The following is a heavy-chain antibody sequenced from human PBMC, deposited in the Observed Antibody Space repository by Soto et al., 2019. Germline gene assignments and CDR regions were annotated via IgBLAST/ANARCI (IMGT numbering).Heavy chain of an antibody. CDR3: ARDNGEGIWFDP. D-gene: IGHD2-8*01. CDR2: IKQDGSEK. CDR1: GFTFSSYW. Sequence: GESLKISCAASGFTFSSYWMSWVRQAPGKGLEWVANIKQDGSEKYYVDSVKGRFTISRDNAKNSLYLQMNSLRAEDTAVYYCARDNGEGIWFDPWGQGTLVTVSS. J-gene: IGHJ5*02. V-gene: IGHV3-7*03.